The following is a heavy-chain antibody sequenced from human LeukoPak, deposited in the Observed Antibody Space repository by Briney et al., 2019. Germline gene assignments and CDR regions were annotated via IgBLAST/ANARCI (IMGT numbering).Heavy chain of an antibody. CDR1: GGTFSSYA. Sequence: SVKVSCKASGGTFSSYAISWVRQAPGQGLEWMGGIIPIFGTANYAQKFQGRVTITADESTSTAYMERSSLRSEDTAVYYCARDLGGKLGTFDYWGQGTLVTVSS. CDR3: ARDLGGKLGTFDY. CDR2: IIPIFGTA. J-gene: IGHJ4*02. D-gene: IGHD3-16*01. V-gene: IGHV1-69*01.